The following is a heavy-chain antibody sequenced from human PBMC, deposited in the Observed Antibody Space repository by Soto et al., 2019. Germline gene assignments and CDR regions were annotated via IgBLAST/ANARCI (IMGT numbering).Heavy chain of an antibody. CDR2: ISFDGSSK. Sequence: PGGSLRLSCAASGFTFTSYAGHWVRQAPGKGLEWVAVISFDGSSKYYADSVRGRFTISRDNSKNTLYLQMNSLRAEDTAVYYCARDAGIVTREYYFDYWGQGALVTVSS. D-gene: IGHD2-15*01. CDR3: ARDAGIVTREYYFDY. CDR1: GFTFTSYA. J-gene: IGHJ4*02. V-gene: IGHV3-30-3*01.